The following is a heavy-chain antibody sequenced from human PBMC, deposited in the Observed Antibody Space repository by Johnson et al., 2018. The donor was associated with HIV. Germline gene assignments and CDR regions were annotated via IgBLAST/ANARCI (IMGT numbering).Heavy chain of an antibody. D-gene: IGHD5-12*01. CDR2: INWNAGRT. J-gene: IGHJ3*02. CDR3: ARPRGYSGYDYYLDAFDI. Sequence: MKWVRQTPGMGLEWVSAINWNAGRTGYTDSVKGRFTISRDNAKNSLYLQMNSLRAEETALYYCARPRGYSGYDYYLDAFDIWGQGTMVTVSS. V-gene: IGHV3-20*03.